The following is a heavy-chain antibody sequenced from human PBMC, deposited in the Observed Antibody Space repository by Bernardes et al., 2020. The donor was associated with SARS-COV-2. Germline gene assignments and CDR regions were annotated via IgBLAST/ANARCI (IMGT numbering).Heavy chain of an antibody. J-gene: IGHJ4*02. D-gene: IGHD3-22*01. CDR1: GGSVSSISHY. Sequence: SETLSLTCTVSGGSVSSISHYWIWFRQPPGKGLDWIAYIYSSGSSDYHPSLKSRLTISVDTSKNQFSLKVNSVTAADTAVYYCARWDYYDTGTFDYWGQGTLVTVSS. CDR3: ARWDYYDTGTFDY. V-gene: IGHV4-61*01. CDR2: IYSSGSS.